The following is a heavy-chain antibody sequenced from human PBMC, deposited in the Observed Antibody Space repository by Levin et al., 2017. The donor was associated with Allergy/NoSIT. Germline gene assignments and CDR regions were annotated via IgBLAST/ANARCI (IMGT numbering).Heavy chain of an antibody. CDR1: GFTVSSKY. D-gene: IGHD3-10*01. CDR3: VRDWGETEDY. V-gene: IGHV3-53*01. J-gene: IGHJ4*02. Sequence: GESLKISCAASGFTVSSKYMSWVRQAPGKGLEWVSVIYSGRGTYYADSVKGRFTISRDNSKNTVYLQMNSLRAEDTAVYYCVRDWGETEDYWGQGTLVTVSS. CDR2: IYSGRGT.